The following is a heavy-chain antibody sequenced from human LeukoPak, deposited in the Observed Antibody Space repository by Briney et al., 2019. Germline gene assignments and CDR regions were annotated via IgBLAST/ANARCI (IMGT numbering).Heavy chain of an antibody. J-gene: IGHJ6*02. CDR3: AGTYTANSYYYYYGMDV. Sequence: ASVKVSCKASGGTFSSYAISWVRQAPGQGLEWMGGIIPIFGTANYAREFQGRVTITADESTSTAYMELSSLRSEDTAVYYCAGTYTANSYYYYYGMDVWGQGTTVTVSS. CDR2: IIPIFGTA. CDR1: GGTFSSYA. V-gene: IGHV1-69*01. D-gene: IGHD5-18*01.